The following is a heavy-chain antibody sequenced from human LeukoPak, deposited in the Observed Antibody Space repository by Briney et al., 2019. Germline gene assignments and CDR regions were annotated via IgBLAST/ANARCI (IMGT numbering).Heavy chain of an antibody. CDR2: IKSDGSST. Sequence: PGGSLRLSCAASGFTFSSYWMHWVRQAPGKGLVWVSRIKSDGSSTSYADSVKGRFTISRDNAKNTLYLQMNSLRAEDTAVYYCARGSYYYDSSGYSPGAYRGQGTLVTVSS. CDR1: GFTFSSYW. J-gene: IGHJ4*02. D-gene: IGHD3-22*01. V-gene: IGHV3-74*01. CDR3: ARGSYYYDSSGYSPGAY.